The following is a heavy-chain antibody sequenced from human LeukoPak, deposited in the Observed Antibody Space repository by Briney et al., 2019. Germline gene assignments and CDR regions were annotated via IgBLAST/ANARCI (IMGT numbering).Heavy chain of an antibody. CDR3: ARDPYSGSYGDYYYYYMDV. CDR1: GFDFNNYN. D-gene: IGHD1-26*01. V-gene: IGHV3-21*01. Sequence: GGSLRLSCAASGFDFNNYNMNWVRQAPGKGLEWVSSITSSGTYIYYADSVKGRFTISRDNAKNSLYLQMNSLRPEDTTVYYCARDPYSGSYGDYYYYYMDVWGKGTTVTISS. J-gene: IGHJ6*03. CDR2: ITSSGTYI.